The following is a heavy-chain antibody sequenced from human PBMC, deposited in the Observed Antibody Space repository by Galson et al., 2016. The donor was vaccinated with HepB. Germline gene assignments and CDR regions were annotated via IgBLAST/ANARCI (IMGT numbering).Heavy chain of an antibody. Sequence: SLRLSCAASGFSFSTYGMHWVRQAPGKGLEWVAVISPDGSIIHSADSVKGRFTISRDNSKTTLFLQMNSLRIDDTAVYYCAKVFRQYSYGYSGWYFDLWGRGTLVTVSS. CDR1: GFSFSTYG. J-gene: IGHJ2*01. V-gene: IGHV3-30*18. CDR2: ISPDGSII. CDR3: AKVFRQYSYGYSGWYFDL. D-gene: IGHD5-18*01.